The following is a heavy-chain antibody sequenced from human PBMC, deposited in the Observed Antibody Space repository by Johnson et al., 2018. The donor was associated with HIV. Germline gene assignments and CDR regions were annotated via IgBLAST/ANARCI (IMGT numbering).Heavy chain of an antibody. Sequence: VQVVESGGGVVQPGRSLRLSCAASGFAFSNFGMHWVRQAPGKGLEWVSGINWNGGSTGYADSVTGRFTISRDNAKNSLYLQMNSLRAEDTALYYCALERGGDSAFDFWGQGTMVTVSS. CDR2: INWNGGST. D-gene: IGHD3-16*01. CDR3: ALERGGDSAFDF. CDR1: GFAFSNFG. J-gene: IGHJ3*01. V-gene: IGHV3-20*04.